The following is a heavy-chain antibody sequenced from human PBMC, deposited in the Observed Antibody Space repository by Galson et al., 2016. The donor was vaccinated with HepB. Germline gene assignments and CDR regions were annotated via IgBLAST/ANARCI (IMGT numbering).Heavy chain of an antibody. Sequence: PALVKPTQTLTLTCTLSGFTISTRGVGVAWIRQPPGKALDWLALIYWDDDKWHSPSLKSRLSVTKDTSTNQVFPKITNVDPVDTGTYYCVHTRQWSDGRYFAFWGPGTQVTVSS. J-gene: IGHJ2*01. D-gene: IGHD3-3*01. CDR1: GFTISTRGVG. CDR3: VHTRQWSDGRYFAF. V-gene: IGHV2-5*02. CDR2: IYWDDDK.